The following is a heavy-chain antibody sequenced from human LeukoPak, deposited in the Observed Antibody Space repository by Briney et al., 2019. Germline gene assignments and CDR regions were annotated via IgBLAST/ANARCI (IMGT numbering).Heavy chain of an antibody. D-gene: IGHD5-24*01. CDR2: ISWDGGST. V-gene: IGHV3-43D*03. Sequence: GGSLRLSCAASGFTFDDYAMHWVRQAPGKGLEWVSLISWDGGSTYYADSVKGRFTISRDNSKNSLYLQMNSLRAEDTALYYCAKDFYRDGYNYVVDYLGQGTLVTVSS. J-gene: IGHJ4*02. CDR3: AKDFYRDGYNYVVDY. CDR1: GFTFDDYA.